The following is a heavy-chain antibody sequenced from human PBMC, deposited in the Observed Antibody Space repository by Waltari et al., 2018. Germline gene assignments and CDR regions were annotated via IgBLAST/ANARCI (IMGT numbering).Heavy chain of an antibody. CDR2: IMTDGREE. CDR3: VRDQWFAFDI. CDR1: GFPLSNYW. J-gene: IGHJ3*02. V-gene: IGHV3-7*01. D-gene: IGHD3-22*01. Sequence: EVQLVESGGGLVQPGGSLRLSCAASGFPLSNYWMGWVRQAPGKGLEWVANIMTDGREEYYVDSVRGRFTISRDNAKNSLYLQMNSLRPEDTAVYYCVRDQWFAFDIWGQGTMVTVSS.